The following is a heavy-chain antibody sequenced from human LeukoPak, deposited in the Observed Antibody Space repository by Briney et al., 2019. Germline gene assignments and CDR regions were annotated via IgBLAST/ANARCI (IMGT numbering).Heavy chain of an antibody. D-gene: IGHD6-13*01. J-gene: IGHJ4*02. CDR1: GFTFSSYA. Sequence: PGGSLRLSCAASGFTFSSYAMSWVRQAPGKGLEWVSAISGSGGSTYYADSVKGRFTISRDNSKNTLDLQMNSLRAEDTAVYYCAKGKSSSPLYYFDYWGQGTLVTVSS. CDR3: AKGKSSSPLYYFDY. CDR2: ISGSGGST. V-gene: IGHV3-23*01.